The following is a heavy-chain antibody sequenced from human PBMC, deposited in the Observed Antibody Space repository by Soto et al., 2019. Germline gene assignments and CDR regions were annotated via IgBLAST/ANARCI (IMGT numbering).Heavy chain of an antibody. V-gene: IGHV4-34*01. CDR3: ARAPLYYDFWSGYYTGIPIDY. CDR2: INHSGST. D-gene: IGHD3-3*01. J-gene: IGHJ4*02. Sequence: SETLSLTCAVYGGSLSGYYWSWIRQPPGKGLEWIGEINHSGSTNYNPSLKSRVTISVDTSKNQFSLKLSSVTAADTAVYYCARAPLYYDFWSGYYTGIPIDYWGQGTLVTVSS. CDR1: GGSLSGYY.